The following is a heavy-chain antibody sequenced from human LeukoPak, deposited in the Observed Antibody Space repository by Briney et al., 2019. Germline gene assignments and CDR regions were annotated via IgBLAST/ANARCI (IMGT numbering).Heavy chain of an antibody. D-gene: IGHD4-23*01. CDR2: ISSSSSTI. V-gene: IGHV3-48*04. J-gene: IGHJ4*02. CDR3: AWGRTTVVTEFDY. CDR1: GFTFSSYS. Sequence: PGGSLRLSCAAFGFTFSSYSMNWVRQAPGKGLEWVPYISSSSSTIYYAVSVKGRFTISRDNAKNSLYLQMKTLRAEDTAVYYSAWGRTTVVTEFDYWGQGTLVTVSS.